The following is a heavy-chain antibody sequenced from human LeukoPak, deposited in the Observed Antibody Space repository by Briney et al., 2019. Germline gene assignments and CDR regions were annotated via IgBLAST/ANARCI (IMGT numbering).Heavy chain of an antibody. CDR3: ARVSYVRRVTVYYFDH. J-gene: IGHJ4*02. CDR2: ISSSRSYI. D-gene: IGHD3-10*02. Sequence: PGGSLRLSCAASGFTFSSYSMNWVRQAPGKGLEWVSSISSSRSYIYYADSVKGRFTISRDNAKNSLYLQMNSLRAEDTAIYYCARVSYVRRVTVYYFDHWGQGTLVTVSS. V-gene: IGHV3-21*01. CDR1: GFTFSSYS.